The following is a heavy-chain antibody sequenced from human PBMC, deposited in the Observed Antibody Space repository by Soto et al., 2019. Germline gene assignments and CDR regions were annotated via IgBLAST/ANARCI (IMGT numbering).Heavy chain of an antibody. D-gene: IGHD4-17*01. Sequence: EVQLVESGGGLVKPGGSLRLSCAASGFTFSNAWMSWVRQAPGKGLEWVGRIKRNADGGTADYAAPVKGRFTISRDYSKNTLYLEMNSLKTADTAVYYCTTAATTVTTIDYWGQGTLVTVSS. CDR1: GFTFSNAW. CDR2: IKRNADGGTA. CDR3: TTAATTVTTIDY. V-gene: IGHV3-15*01. J-gene: IGHJ4*02.